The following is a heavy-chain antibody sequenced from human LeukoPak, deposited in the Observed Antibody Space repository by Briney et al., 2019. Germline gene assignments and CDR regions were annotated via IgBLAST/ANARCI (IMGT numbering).Heavy chain of an antibody. CDR2: ISSSSSYI. CDR3: ARHRTASDY. V-gene: IGHV3-21*01. D-gene: IGHD3-16*02. J-gene: IGHJ4*02. CDR1: GFTFGSYS. Sequence: GGSLRLSCAASGFTFGSYSMNWVRQAPGKGLEWVSSISSSSSYIYYADSAKGRFTFSRDNAKNSLYLQMNSLRAEDTAVYYCARHRTASDYWGQGTLVTVSS.